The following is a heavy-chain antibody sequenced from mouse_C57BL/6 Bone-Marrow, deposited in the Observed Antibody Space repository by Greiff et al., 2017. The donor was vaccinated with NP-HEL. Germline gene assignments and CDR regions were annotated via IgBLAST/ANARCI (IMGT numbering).Heavy chain of an antibody. CDR2: ISYDGSN. Sequence: EVQLQQSGPGLVKPSQSLSLTCSVTGYSITSGYYWNWIRQFPGNKLEWMGYISYDGSNNYNPSLKNRISITRDTSKNQFFLKLNSVTTEDTATYYCARDKAAQARTWFAYWGQGTLVTVSA. J-gene: IGHJ3*01. CDR1: GYSITSGYY. CDR3: ARDKAAQARTWFAY. V-gene: IGHV3-6*01. D-gene: IGHD3-2*02.